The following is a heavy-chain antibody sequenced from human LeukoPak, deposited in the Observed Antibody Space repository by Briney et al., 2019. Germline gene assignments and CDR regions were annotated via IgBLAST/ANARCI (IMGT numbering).Heavy chain of an antibody. J-gene: IGHJ4*02. Sequence: AGGSLRLSCAASGFTFSSYAMSWVRQAPGKGLEWVSAISGSGGSTYCADSVKGRFTISRDNSKNTLYLQMNSLRAEDTAVYYCAKVRVATREFDYWGQGTLVTVSS. CDR3: AKVRVATREFDY. V-gene: IGHV3-23*01. CDR1: GFTFSSYA. CDR2: ISGSGGST. D-gene: IGHD5-12*01.